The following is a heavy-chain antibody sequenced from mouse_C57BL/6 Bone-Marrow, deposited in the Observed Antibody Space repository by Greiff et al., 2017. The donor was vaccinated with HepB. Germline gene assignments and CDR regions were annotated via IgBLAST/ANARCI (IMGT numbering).Heavy chain of an antibody. CDR3: ARGGLFAY. D-gene: IGHD3-3*01. Sequence: QVQLQQSGAELARPGASVKLSCKASGYTFTSYGISWVKQRTGQGLEWIGEIYPRSGNTYYNEKFKGKATLTADKSYSTVYMELRSLTSEDSAVYFCARGGLFAYWGQGTLVTVSA. CDR2: IYPRSGNT. CDR1: GYTFTSYG. V-gene: IGHV1-81*01. J-gene: IGHJ3*01.